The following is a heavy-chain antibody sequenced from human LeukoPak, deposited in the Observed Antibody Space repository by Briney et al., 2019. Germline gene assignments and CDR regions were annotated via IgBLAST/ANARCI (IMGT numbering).Heavy chain of an antibody. D-gene: IGHD3-22*01. V-gene: IGHV2-70*11. J-gene: IGHJ4*02. CDR3: ARITGYDSSGYYVDY. CDR1: GFSLSTSGMC. Sequence: SSPTLVNPTQTLTLTCTFSGFSLSTSGMCLSWIRQPPGKALECLARIDWDDDKYYSTSLKTRLTISKDTSKNQVVLTMTNMDPVDTATYYCARITGYDSSGYYVDYWGQGTLVTVSS. CDR2: IDWDDDK.